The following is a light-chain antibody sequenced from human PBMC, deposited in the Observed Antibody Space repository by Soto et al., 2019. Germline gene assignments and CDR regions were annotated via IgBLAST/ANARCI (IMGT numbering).Light chain of an antibody. CDR2: EVS. V-gene: IGLV2-14*01. Sequence: QSVLTQPASVSGSPGQSIIISCTGTNSDVGAYNYVSWYQQHPGKAPRLIIYEVSNRPSGVSNRFSGSKSGNTASLTISGLQAEDEADYHCSAYTRSSTVIFGGGTKLTVL. CDR3: SAYTRSSTVI. CDR1: NSDVGAYNY. J-gene: IGLJ2*01.